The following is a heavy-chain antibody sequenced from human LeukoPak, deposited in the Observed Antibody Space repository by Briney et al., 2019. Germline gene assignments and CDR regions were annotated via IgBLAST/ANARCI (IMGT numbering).Heavy chain of an antibody. J-gene: IGHJ4*02. CDR2: IYYGGST. CDR1: GGSMRSTTHY. CDR3: ARHESILVVHAARGFDS. V-gene: IGHV4-39*01. D-gene: IGHD2-15*01. Sequence: SETLSLTCSVSGGSMRSTTHYWGWVRQSPGKGLEWIGSIYYGGSTYYNPSLKSRVTLSVDTSKNQFSLKLSSVTAADTAVYYCARHESILVVHAARGFDSWGQGTLVTVSS.